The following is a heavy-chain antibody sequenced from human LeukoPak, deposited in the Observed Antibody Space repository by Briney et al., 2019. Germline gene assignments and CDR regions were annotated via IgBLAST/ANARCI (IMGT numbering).Heavy chain of an antibody. CDR2: ISYDGGDK. Sequence: GGSLRLSCAASGFNFNSYTMHWVRQAPGKGLEWVAVISYDGGDKFYADSVKGRFTISRDNSKSTLYLEMNNLRTEDTAVYFCVRSWKLLQNFDSWGQGTLVTVSS. CDR1: GFNFNSYT. D-gene: IGHD1-26*01. CDR3: VRSWKLLQNFDS. V-gene: IGHV3-30*04. J-gene: IGHJ4*02.